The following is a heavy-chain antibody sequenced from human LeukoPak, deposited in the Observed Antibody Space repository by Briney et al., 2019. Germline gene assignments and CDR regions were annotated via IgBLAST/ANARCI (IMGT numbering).Heavy chain of an antibody. V-gene: IGHV1-8*01. J-gene: IGHJ6*02. CDR2: MNPNSGNT. D-gene: IGHD3-10*01. CDR1: GYTFTSYD. CDR3: ARVVFAGSYTLYYYYGMDV. Sequence: GASVKVSCKASGYTFTSYDINWVRQATGQGLEWMGWMNPNSGNTGYAQKFQGRVTMTRNTSISTAYMELGSLRSEDTAVYYCARVVFAGSYTLYYYYGMDVWGQGTTVTVSS.